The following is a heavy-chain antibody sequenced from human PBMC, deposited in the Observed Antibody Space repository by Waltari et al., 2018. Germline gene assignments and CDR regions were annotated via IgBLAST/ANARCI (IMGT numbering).Heavy chain of an antibody. V-gene: IGHV4-4*02. CDR1: GDSISGNYW. CDR3: AGDRAIGLFFDY. D-gene: IGHD2-2*01. J-gene: IGHJ4*02. Sequence: QVQLQESGQGLVKPSGTLSLTCAVSGDSISGNYWWSWVRQSPEKGREWIGQVHHSGKTHYHPSLQSRVTISVDKPKNQFSLNLNSVTAADTAVYYCAGDRAIGLFFDYWGRGTLVTVSS. CDR2: VHHSGKT.